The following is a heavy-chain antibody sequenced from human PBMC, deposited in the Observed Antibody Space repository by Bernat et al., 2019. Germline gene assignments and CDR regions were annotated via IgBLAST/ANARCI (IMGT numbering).Heavy chain of an antibody. D-gene: IGHD5-18*01. J-gene: IGHJ4*02. CDR3: ARSEWIQLPDSVYYFDY. CDR1: GGSISSSSYY. CDR2: NSGST. Sequence: QLQLQESGPGLVKPSETQSLTCTVSGGSISSSSYYWGWIRQPPGKGLEWIGSNSGSTYYNPSLKSRVTISVDTSKNQFSLKLSSVTAADTAVYYCARSEWIQLPDSVYYFDYWGQGTLVTVSS. V-gene: IGHV4-39*01.